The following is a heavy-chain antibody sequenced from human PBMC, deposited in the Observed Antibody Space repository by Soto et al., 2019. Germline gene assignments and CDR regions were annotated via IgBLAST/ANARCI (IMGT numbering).Heavy chain of an antibody. D-gene: IGHD3-16*01. V-gene: IGHV4-30-4*01. CDR2: VHYTGST. Sequence: QVQLQESRPGLMKPSQTLSLTCSVSGAFISTGDYYWSWLRQRPGEGLEWIGYVHYTGSTYYSSSLAGRVVISVDSPKNQISLRLTSLTAADTAVYYCARGGMITVATAAHTWFEPWGQGTLVTVSS. CDR1: GAFISTGDYY. CDR3: ARGGMITVATAAHTWFEP. J-gene: IGHJ5*02.